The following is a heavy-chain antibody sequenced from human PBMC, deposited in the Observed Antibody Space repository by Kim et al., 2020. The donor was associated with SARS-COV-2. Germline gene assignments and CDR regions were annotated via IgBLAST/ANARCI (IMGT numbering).Heavy chain of an antibody. J-gene: IGHJ6*03. CDR3: AKLSVTMIVVDTPSYYYMDV. V-gene: IGHV3-23*01. D-gene: IGHD3-22*01. CDR2: ISGSGGST. CDR1: GFTFSSYA. Sequence: GGSLRLSCAASGFTFSSYAMSWVRQAPGKGLEWVSAISGSGGSTYYADSVKGRFTISRDNSKNTLYLQMNSLRAEDTAVYYCAKLSVTMIVVDTPSYYYMDVWGKGTTVTVSS.